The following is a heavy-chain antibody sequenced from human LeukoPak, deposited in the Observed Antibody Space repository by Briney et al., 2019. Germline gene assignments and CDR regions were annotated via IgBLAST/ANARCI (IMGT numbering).Heavy chain of an antibody. CDR2: ISYSGGT. CDR1: GGSVSSDS. CDR3: ARHRYYYDSSGYYYQP. D-gene: IGHD3-22*01. V-gene: IGHV4-59*02. Sequence: KTSETLSLTCTVSGGSVSSDSWSWIRQPPGKGLEWIACISYSGGTNYNPSLKSRVTISVDTSKNQFSLRLSSVTAADTAVYYCARHRYYYDSSGYYYQPWGQGTLVTVSS. J-gene: IGHJ5*02.